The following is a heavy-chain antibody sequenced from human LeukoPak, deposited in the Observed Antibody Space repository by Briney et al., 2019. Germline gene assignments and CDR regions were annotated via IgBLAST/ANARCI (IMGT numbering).Heavy chain of an antibody. CDR2: ISAYNGNT. D-gene: IGHD3-9*01. CDR1: GYTFTSYG. V-gene: IGHV1-18*01. Sequence: AASVKVSCKASGYTFTSYGISWVRQAPGQGLEWMGWISAYNGNTDYAQKLQGRVTMTTDTSTSTAYMELRSLRSDDTAVYYCARGSDDILTGYYDYWGQGTLVTVSS. J-gene: IGHJ4*02. CDR3: ARGSDDILTGYYDY.